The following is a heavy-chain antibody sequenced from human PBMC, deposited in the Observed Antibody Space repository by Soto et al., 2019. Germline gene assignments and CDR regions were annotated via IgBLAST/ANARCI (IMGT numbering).Heavy chain of an antibody. Sequence: PVGSLRLSCAGSGFPFSTYEMNWVRHAPGKGLEWIAHITTSGSDMNYADSVKGRFTISRDNSKSSVFLQMNSLRVEDTAIYYCVRERFFYAMNGQDDWRQGTSFTASS. CDR3: VRERFFYAMNGQDD. D-gene: IGHD2-8*01. CDR1: GFPFSTYE. CDR2: ITTSGSDM. J-gene: IGHJ4*02. V-gene: IGHV3-48*03.